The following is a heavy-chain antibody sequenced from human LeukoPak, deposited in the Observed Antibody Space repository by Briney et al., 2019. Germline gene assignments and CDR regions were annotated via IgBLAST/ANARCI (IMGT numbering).Heavy chain of an antibody. V-gene: IGHV3-21*03. J-gene: IGHJ4*02. CDR1: GFTFSSYS. D-gene: IGHD1-26*01. Sequence: GGSLRLSCAASGFTFSSYSMNWVRQAPGKGLEWVSSISSSSSYIYYADSVKGRFTISRDNAKNTLYLQMNSLKTEDTAVYYCTTERSGSFPYWGQGALVTVSS. CDR2: ISSSSSYI. CDR3: TTERSGSFPY.